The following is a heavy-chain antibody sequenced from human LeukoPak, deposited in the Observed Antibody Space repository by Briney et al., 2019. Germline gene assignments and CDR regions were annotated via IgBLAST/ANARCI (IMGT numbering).Heavy chain of an antibody. V-gene: IGHV4-4*07. Sequence: SETLSLTCTVSGGSISSYYWSWIRQPAGKGLEWIGRIYTSGRTNYNPSLKSRVTISVDKSKNQFSLKVSSVTAADTAVYYCARERGDGYVDYWGQGTLVTVSS. CDR3: ARERGDGYVDY. CDR1: GGSISSYY. CDR2: IYTSGRT. J-gene: IGHJ4*02. D-gene: IGHD3-10*01.